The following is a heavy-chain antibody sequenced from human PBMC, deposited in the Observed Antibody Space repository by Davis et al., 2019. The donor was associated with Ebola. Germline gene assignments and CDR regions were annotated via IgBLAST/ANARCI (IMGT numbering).Heavy chain of an antibody. CDR1: GFTFSTYA. Sequence: GESLKIPCGAPGFTFSTYAMSWVRQAPGKGLEWVSAIGGSRPTTYYTDSVKGRFSISRDNSKNTLYLQMNSLGAGDKAVYYCAKVGGDPRYYGASLPLGAFDVWGQGTTVTVSS. CDR3: AKVGGDPRYYGASLPLGAFDV. J-gene: IGHJ3*01. D-gene: IGHD4/OR15-4a*01. V-gene: IGHV3-23*01. CDR2: IGGSRPTT.